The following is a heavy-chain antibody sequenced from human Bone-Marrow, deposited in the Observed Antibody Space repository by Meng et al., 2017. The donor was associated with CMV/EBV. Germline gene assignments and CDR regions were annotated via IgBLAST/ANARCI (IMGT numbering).Heavy chain of an antibody. CDR1: GGTISSYY. CDR3: ARDAYCGGDCSYYGMDV. Sequence: SETLSLTCTVSGGTISSYYWNWIRQPPGKGLEWIAYIYYSGSTNYNPSLKSRVTISVDTSKNQFSLKLSSVTAADTAVYYCARDAYCGGDCSYYGMDVWGQGTTVTVSS. CDR2: IYYSGST. J-gene: IGHJ6*02. V-gene: IGHV4-59*01. D-gene: IGHD2-21*01.